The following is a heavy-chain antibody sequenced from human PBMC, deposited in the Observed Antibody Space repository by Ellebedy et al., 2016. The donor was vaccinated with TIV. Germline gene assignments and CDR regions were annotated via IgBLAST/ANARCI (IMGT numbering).Heavy chain of an antibody. CDR1: GFSFRSYW. V-gene: IGHV3-66*01. CDR3: ARDPRGGGDYGDNWFDP. Sequence: GGSLRLSCAATGFSFRSYWMSWVRQAPGKGLEWVSVIYGDGGTNYTDSVQGRFTISRDSSKNTLYLQMNTLRAEDTAVYYCARDPRGGGDYGDNWFDPWGQGTLVTVSS. D-gene: IGHD4-17*01. CDR2: IYGDGGT. J-gene: IGHJ5*02.